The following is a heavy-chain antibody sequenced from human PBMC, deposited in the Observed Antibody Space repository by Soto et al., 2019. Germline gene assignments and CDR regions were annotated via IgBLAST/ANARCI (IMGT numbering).Heavy chain of an antibody. CDR3: TTDVWTATATDY. J-gene: IGHJ4*02. V-gene: IGHV3-11*01. CDR2: ISSSGSTI. CDR1: GFTFSDYY. D-gene: IGHD5-18*01. Sequence: GGSLRLSCAASGFTFSDYYMSWIRQAPGKGLEWVSYISSSGSTIYYADSVKGRFTISRDNAKNSLYLQMNSLRAEDTALYYCTTDVWTATATDYWGQGTLVTVSS.